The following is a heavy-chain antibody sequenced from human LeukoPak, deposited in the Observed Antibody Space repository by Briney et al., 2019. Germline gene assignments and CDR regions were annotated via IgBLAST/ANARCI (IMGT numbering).Heavy chain of an antibody. CDR3: ARDIGSSSSDFDY. Sequence: TSETLSLTCAVSGYSISSGNYWSWIRQPPGKGLEWIGEINHSGSTNYNPSLKSRVTISVDTSKNQFSLKLSSVTAADTAVYYCARDIGSSSSDFDYWGQGTLVTVSS. D-gene: IGHD6-6*01. V-gene: IGHV4-34*01. J-gene: IGHJ4*02. CDR2: INHSGST. CDR1: GYSISSGNY.